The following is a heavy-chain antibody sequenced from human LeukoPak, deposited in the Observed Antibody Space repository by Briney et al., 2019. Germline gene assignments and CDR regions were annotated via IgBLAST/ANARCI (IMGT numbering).Heavy chain of an antibody. D-gene: IGHD4-23*01. CDR3: ARGQRRLRWYLDY. CDR1: GFTFSSYG. J-gene: IGHJ4*02. Sequence: GGSLRLSCAASGFTFSSYGMHWVRQAPGKGLEWVAVISYDGSNKYYADSVKGRFTIPRDNSKNTLYLQMNSLRAEDTAVYYCARGQRRLRWYLDYWGQGTLVTVSS. CDR2: ISYDGSNK. V-gene: IGHV3-30*03.